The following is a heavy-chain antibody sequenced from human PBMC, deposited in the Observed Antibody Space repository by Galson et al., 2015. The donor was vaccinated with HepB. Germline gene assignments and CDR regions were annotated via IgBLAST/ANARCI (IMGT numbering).Heavy chain of an antibody. CDR2: IIPILGIA. Sequence: SVKVSCKASGGTFSSYTISWVRQAPGQGFEWMGRIIPILGIANYAQKFQGRVTITADKSTSTAYMELSSLRSEDTAVYYCARAPNYYYGMDVWGQGTTVTVSS. CDR3: ARAPNYYYGMDV. J-gene: IGHJ6*02. CDR1: GGTFSSYT. V-gene: IGHV1-69*02.